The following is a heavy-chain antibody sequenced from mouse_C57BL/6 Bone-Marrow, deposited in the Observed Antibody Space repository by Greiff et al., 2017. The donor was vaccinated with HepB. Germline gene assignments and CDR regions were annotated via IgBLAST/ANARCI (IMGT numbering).Heavy chain of an antibody. V-gene: IGHV7-3*01. CDR2: IRNKANGYTT. CDR3: ARYLPFYGSSQDYAMDY. D-gene: IGHD1-1*01. CDR1: GFTFTDYY. J-gene: IGHJ4*01. Sequence: EVQGVESGGGLVQPGGSLSLSCAASGFTFTDYYMSWVRQPPGKALEWLGFIRNKANGYTTEYSASVKGRFTISRDNSQSILYLQMNALRAEDSGTYYWARYLPFYGSSQDYAMDYWGPGTSGTVPS.